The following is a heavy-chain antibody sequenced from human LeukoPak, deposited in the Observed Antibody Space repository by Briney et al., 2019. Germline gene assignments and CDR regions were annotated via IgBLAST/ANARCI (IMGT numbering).Heavy chain of an antibody. D-gene: IGHD2/OR15-2a*01. CDR2: INHSGST. CDR3: PRFSFYGYHGDY. Sequence: SETLSPTCAVYGGSFSGYDWSWIRQPPGKGLESIGEINHSGSTNYNPSLKSRVTILVDTSKNQFSLKLSSVTAADTAVYYCPRFSFYGYHGDYWGQGTLVTVSS. V-gene: IGHV4-34*01. J-gene: IGHJ4*02. CDR1: GGSFSGYD.